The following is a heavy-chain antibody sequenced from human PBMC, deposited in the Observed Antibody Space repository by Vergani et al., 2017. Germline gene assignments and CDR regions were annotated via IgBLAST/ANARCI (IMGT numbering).Heavy chain of an antibody. J-gene: IGHJ4*02. Sequence: VQLLESGAEVKKPGSSVKVSCKASGGTFSSYAISWVRQAPGQGLEWMGGFDPEDGETIYAQKFQGRVTMTEDTSTDTAYMELSSLRSEDTAVYYCATSYCGGDCYYPSADYWGQGTLVTVSS. V-gene: IGHV1-24*01. CDR1: GGTFSSYA. D-gene: IGHD2-21*01. CDR3: ATSYCGGDCYYPSADY. CDR2: FDPEDGET.